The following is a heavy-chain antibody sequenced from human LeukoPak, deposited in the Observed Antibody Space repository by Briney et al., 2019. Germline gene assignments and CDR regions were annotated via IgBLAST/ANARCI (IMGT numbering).Heavy chain of an antibody. CDR2: ISGSGGST. D-gene: IGHD3-10*01. J-gene: IGHJ3*02. V-gene: IGHV3-23*01. CDR3: AKATVRAHAAFDI. Sequence: GGSLRLSCAASGFTFSSYGMSWVRQAPGKGLEWVSAISGSGGSTYYADSVKGRFTISRDNSKNTLYLQMNSLRAEDTAVYCAKATVRAHAAFDIWGQGTMVTVSS. CDR1: GFTFSSYG.